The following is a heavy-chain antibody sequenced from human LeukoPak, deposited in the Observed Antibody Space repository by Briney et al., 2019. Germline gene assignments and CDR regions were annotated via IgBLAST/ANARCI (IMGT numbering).Heavy chain of an antibody. CDR1: GSTFSSFA. CDR2: ITGTHYTT. D-gene: IGHD4-17*01. CDR3: TKDPNGDYVGAFDP. Sequence: PGGSLRLSCAASGSTFSSFAMTWVRQAPGKGLEWVSSITGTHYTTYNTDSVKGRFTISRDNSKNTLYLQMNSLRADDTAVYYCTKDPNGDYVGAFDPWGQGTLVTVS. J-gene: IGHJ5*02. V-gene: IGHV3-23*01.